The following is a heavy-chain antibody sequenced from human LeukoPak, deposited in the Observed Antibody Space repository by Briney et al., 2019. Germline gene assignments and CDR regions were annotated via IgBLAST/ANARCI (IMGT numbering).Heavy chain of an antibody. J-gene: IGHJ3*01. V-gene: IGHV3-7*01. D-gene: IGHD2-8*01. CDR3: VMGGTFDV. CDR1: GFTFSSNW. Sequence: GGSLRLSCAASSGFTFSSNWMSWVRQAPGKGLEWVANIKEDGSEKHYVDSVKGRFTISRDNAKISLYLQMNSLRVEDTAVYYCVMGGTFDVWGEGTLVTVSS. CDR2: IKEDGSEK.